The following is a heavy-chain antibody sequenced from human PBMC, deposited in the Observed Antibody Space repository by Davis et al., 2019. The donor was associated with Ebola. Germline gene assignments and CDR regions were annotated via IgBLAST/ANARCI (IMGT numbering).Heavy chain of an antibody. J-gene: IGHJ4*02. D-gene: IGHD3-22*01. Sequence: ASVKVSCKASGYTFTGYYMHWVRQAPGQGLEWMGWINPNSGGTNYAQKFQGRVTMTRDTSISTAYMELSRLRSDDTAVYYCARVHDSSGYYQLWYFDYWGQGTLVTVSS. CDR2: INPNSGGT. CDR3: ARVHDSSGYYQLWYFDY. CDR1: GYTFTGYY. V-gene: IGHV1-2*02.